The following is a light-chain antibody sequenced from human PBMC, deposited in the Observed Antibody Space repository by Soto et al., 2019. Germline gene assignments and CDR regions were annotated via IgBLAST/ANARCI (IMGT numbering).Light chain of an antibody. CDR1: QSVLYSSNNKNY. J-gene: IGKJ5*01. V-gene: IGKV4-1*01. CDR2: WAS. CDR3: QQYSFPRVA. Sequence: DIVMTQSPDSLAVSLGERATINCKSSQSVLYSSNNKNYLAWYKQKPGQPPKLLISWASTRESGVPDRFSGSGSGTNFTLTIISLLAEDVAVYYCQQYSFPRVAFGEGTRLEIK.